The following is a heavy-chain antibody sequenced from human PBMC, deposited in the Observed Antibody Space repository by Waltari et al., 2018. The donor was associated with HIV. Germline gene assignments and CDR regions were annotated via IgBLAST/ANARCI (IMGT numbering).Heavy chain of an antibody. CDR2: IWYDGSKK. D-gene: IGHD1-26*01. CDR1: GFSLSSYG. Sequence: QVQVVESGGSLVQPGWSRRLSCAASGFSLSSYGMHWVRQAPGKGLGWVALIWYDGSKKYYGDSVKGRFTSISDKSKNTVFLQMTRLRVEDTATYYCARGEGGYTYGYNWLDLWGQGTVVTVSS. J-gene: IGHJ5*02. V-gene: IGHV3-33*01. CDR3: ARGEGGYTYGYNWLDL.